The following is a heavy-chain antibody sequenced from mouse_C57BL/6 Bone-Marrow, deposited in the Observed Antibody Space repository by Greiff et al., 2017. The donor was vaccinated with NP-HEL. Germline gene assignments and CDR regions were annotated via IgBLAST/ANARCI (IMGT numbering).Heavy chain of an antibody. D-gene: IGHD2-4*01. Sequence: EVMLVESGGDLVKTGGSLKLSCAASGFTFSSYGMSWVRQTPDQRLEWVATISSGGSYTYYPDSVKGRFTISRDNAKNTLYLQMSSLKSEDTAMYYCASPYEYDVAWFAYWGQGTLVTVSA. CDR3: ASPYEYDVAWFAY. V-gene: IGHV5-6*01. CDR2: ISSGGSYT. J-gene: IGHJ3*01. CDR1: GFTFSSYG.